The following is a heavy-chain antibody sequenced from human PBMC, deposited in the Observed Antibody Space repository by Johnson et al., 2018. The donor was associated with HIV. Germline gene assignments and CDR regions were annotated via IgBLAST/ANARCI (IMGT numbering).Heavy chain of an antibody. Sequence: VQLVESGGGLVQPGGSPRLSCAASGFTFSTYAIHWVRQAPGKGLEWVAIISYDGKNKDYADPVKGRFTLSRDNSKNTLYLQLSSLRTEDTAVFYCARGGVVHDAFDMWGQGTMVTVSS. D-gene: IGHD2-2*01. CDR3: ARGGVVHDAFDM. CDR2: ISYDGKNK. CDR1: GFTFSTYA. J-gene: IGHJ3*02. V-gene: IGHV3-30*04.